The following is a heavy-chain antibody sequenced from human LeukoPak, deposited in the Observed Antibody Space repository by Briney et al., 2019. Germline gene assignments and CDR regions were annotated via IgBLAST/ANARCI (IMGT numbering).Heavy chain of an antibody. Sequence: ASVKVSCKASGYTFTAYYIHWVPQAPGQGLEWMGWISPNSGGTNYAPKFQGRVTMTRDTSISTAYMELSSLRSDDTAVYYCARDYSSSPPRTFDYWGRGTLATVSS. CDR2: ISPNSGGT. D-gene: IGHD6-6*01. V-gene: IGHV1-2*02. J-gene: IGHJ4*02. CDR3: ARDYSSSPPRTFDY. CDR1: GYTFTAYY.